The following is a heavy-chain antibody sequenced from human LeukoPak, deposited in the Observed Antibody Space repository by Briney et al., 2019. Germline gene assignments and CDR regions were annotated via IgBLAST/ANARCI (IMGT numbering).Heavy chain of an antibody. CDR1: GYTFTNYG. J-gene: IGHJ4*02. CDR3: AKGDRTSCCRGEVF. Sequence: GASVKVSCKASGYTFTNYGISWVRQAPGQGLEWMGWISAYNGNTNYAQKLQGRVTMTTDTSTSTAYMELRSLRSDDTAVYYCAKGDRTSCCRGEVFWGQGTLVTVSS. V-gene: IGHV1-18*01. CDR2: ISAYNGNT. D-gene: IGHD2-2*01.